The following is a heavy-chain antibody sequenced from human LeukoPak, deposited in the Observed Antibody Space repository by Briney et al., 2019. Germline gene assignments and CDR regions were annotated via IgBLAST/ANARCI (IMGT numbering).Heavy chain of an antibody. V-gene: IGHV4-31*03. Sequence: SETLSLTCTVSGGSISSGGYYWSWIRQHPGKGLEWIGYIYYSGSTYYNPSLKSRVTISVDTSKNQFSLKLSSVTAADTAVYYCARGEINDYFFYWGLGTLVTVSS. CDR1: GGSISSGGYY. J-gene: IGHJ4*02. CDR2: IYYSGST. D-gene: IGHD1-26*01. CDR3: ARGEINDYFFY.